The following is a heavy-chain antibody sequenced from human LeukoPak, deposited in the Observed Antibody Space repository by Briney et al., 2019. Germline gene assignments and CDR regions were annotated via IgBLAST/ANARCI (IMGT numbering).Heavy chain of an antibody. CDR3: AKWGSDWNLGDYYFGN. V-gene: IGHV3-23*01. CDR2: ISGSGGST. CDR1: GFTFSSYA. J-gene: IGHJ4*02. Sequence: GGSLRLSCAASGFTFSSYAMSWVRQAPGKGLEWVSAISGSGGSTYYADSVKGRFTISRDNSKNTLYLQMNSLRAEDTAVYYCAKWGSDWNLGDYYFGNWGQGTLVTVSS. D-gene: IGHD1-1*01.